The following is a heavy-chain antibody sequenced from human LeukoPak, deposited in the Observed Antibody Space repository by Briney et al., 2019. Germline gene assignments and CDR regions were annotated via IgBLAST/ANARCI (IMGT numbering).Heavy chain of an antibody. Sequence: ASVKVSCKASGYTFTSYAMNWVRQAPGQGLEWMGWINPNSGDTNYAQKFQGRVTMTRDTSISTAYMELSRLRADDTAVYYCARVRYRLAETYIDYWGQGTLVTVSS. CDR2: INPNSGDT. V-gene: IGHV1-2*02. D-gene: IGHD3-16*01. J-gene: IGHJ4*02. CDR1: GYTFTSYA. CDR3: ARVRYRLAETYIDY.